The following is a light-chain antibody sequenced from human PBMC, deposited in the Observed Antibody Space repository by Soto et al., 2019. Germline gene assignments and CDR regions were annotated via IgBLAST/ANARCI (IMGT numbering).Light chain of an antibody. CDR2: DAS. CDR3: QQRSNWPLT. J-gene: IGKJ4*01. V-gene: IGKV3-11*01. CDR1: QSISSY. Sequence: EIVLTQSPATLSLSPGERATLSCRASQSISSYLAWYQQKPGQAPRLLIYDASNRATGIPARFSGSGSGTDFTLTIRSLETEDFAVYYCQQRSNWPLTFGGWTKVEIK.